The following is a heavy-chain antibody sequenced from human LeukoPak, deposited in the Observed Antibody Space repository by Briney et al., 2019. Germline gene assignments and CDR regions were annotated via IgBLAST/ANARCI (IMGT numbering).Heavy chain of an antibody. CDR3: ARAQSNQMATKI. J-gene: IGHJ4*02. CDR1: GGSFSGYY. Sequence: TASETLSLTCAVYGGSFSGYYWSWVRQPPGKGLEWIGEINHSGSTNYNPSLKSRVTISVDTSKNQFSLKLSSVTAADTAVYYCARAQSNQMATKIWGQGTLVTVSS. CDR2: INHSGST. V-gene: IGHV4-34*01. D-gene: IGHD5-24*01.